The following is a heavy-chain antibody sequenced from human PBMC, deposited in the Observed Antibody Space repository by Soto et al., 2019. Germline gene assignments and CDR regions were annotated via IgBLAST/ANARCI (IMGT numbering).Heavy chain of an antibody. CDR1: GDSIISGGYY. CDR2: IYYSGST. V-gene: IGHV4-31*03. J-gene: IGHJ4*02. CDR3: ARDPFGGYSDSLGYYSY. D-gene: IGHD3-22*01. Sequence: LSLTCTVSGDSIISGGYYWTWIRQQPGQGLEWIGHIYYSGSTYYNPSLKSRLTISVDTSKNQFSLKLTSVTAADTAVYYCARDPFGGYSDSLGYYSYWCPAALVTV.